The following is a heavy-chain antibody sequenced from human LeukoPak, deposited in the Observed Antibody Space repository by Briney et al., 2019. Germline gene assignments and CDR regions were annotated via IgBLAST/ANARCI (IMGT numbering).Heavy chain of an antibody. CDR3: ASKRIGHCSSTSCYGEFDY. J-gene: IGHJ4*02. D-gene: IGHD2-2*01. Sequence: GGSLRLSCAASGFTFSSYSMNWVRQAPGKGLEWVSSISSSSSYIYYADSVKGRFTISRDNAKNSLYLQMNSLRAEDTAVYYCASKRIGHCSSTSCYGEFDYWGQGTLVTVSS. V-gene: IGHV3-21*01. CDR1: GFTFSSYS. CDR2: ISSSSSYI.